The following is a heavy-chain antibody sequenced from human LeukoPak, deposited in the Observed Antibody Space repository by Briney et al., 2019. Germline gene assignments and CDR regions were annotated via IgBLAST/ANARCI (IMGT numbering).Heavy chain of an antibody. CDR2: IKQDGSEK. CDR1: GFTFSSYA. Sequence: PGRSLRLSCAASGFTFSSYAVHWVRQAPGRGLEWVANIKQDGSEKYYVDSVKGRFTISRDNAKNSLYLQMNSLRAEDTAVYYCARRTYYYGMDVWGQGTTVTASS. CDR3: ARRTYYYGMDV. J-gene: IGHJ6*02. V-gene: IGHV3-7*01.